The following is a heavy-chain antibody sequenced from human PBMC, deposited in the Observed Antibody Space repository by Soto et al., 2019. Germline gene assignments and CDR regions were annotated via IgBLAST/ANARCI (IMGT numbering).Heavy chain of an antibody. CDR3: ARDTYSGYDFGP. CDR1: GGSIRNGNYY. D-gene: IGHD5-12*01. V-gene: IGHV4-30-4*01. CDR2: IPSRGRP. Sequence: PSETLSLTCTVSGGSIRNGNYYWSWVRQPPGKGLEWIGYIPSRGRPFYNPSLTSRGTISADTSKNQLSLQLTSVTAADTAVYYCARDTYSGYDFGPWGQGTLVTVSS. J-gene: IGHJ5*02.